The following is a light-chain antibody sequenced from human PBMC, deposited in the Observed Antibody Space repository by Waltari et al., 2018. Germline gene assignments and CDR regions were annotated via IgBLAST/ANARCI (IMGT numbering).Light chain of an antibody. CDR2: DVS. Sequence: QSALTQPAPVSGSPGQSITISCTGPSSDVGGSNYVSWYQQHPGKAPKRMIYDVSKRPSGVSNRFSGSKSGNTASLTISGLQAEDEADYYCCSYAGTSTVVFGGGTKLTVL. V-gene: IGLV2-23*02. CDR1: SSDVGGSNY. CDR3: CSYAGTSTVV. J-gene: IGLJ2*01.